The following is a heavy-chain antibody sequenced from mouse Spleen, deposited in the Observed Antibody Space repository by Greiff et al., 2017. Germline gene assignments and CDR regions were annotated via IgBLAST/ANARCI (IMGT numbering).Heavy chain of an antibody. CDR3: AREGITTVVPYAMDY. CDR1: GYTFTSYG. CDR2: IYPRSGNT. Sequence: VMLVESGAELARPGASVKLSCKASGYTFTSYGISWVKQRTGQGLEWIGEIYPRSGNTYYNEKFKGKATLTADKSSSTAYMELRSLTSEDSAVYFCAREGITTVVPYAMDYWGQGTSVTVSS. V-gene: IGHV1-81*01. J-gene: IGHJ4*01. D-gene: IGHD1-1*01.